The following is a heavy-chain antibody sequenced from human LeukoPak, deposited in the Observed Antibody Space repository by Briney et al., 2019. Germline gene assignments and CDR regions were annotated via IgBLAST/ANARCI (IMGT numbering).Heavy chain of an antibody. V-gene: IGHV3-48*04. J-gene: IGHJ1*01. CDR1: GFTFSSYS. CDR3: ARFAVAGTGGYFQH. D-gene: IGHD6-19*01. Sequence: GGSLRLSCAASGFTFSSYSMNWVRQAPGKGLEWVSYISSSSSSTIYYADSVKGRFTISRDNAKNSLYLQMNSLRAEDTAVYYCARFAVAGTGGYFQHWGQGTLVTVSS. CDR2: ISSSSSSTI.